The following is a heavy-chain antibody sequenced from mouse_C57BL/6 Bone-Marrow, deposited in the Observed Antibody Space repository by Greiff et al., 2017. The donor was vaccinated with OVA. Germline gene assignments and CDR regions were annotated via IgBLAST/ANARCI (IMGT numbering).Heavy chain of an antibody. V-gene: IGHV1-9*01. D-gene: IGHD2-2*01. CDR1: GYTFTGYW. CDR3: ARWGYDGYYAMDY. Sequence: QVQLQQSGAELMKPGASVKLSCKATGYTFTGYWIEWVKQRPGHGLEWIGEILPGSGSTNYNEKFKGKATFTADTSSNTAYMLLSSLTSEDSAVYFCARWGYDGYYAMDYWGQGTSVTVSS. J-gene: IGHJ4*01. CDR2: ILPGSGST.